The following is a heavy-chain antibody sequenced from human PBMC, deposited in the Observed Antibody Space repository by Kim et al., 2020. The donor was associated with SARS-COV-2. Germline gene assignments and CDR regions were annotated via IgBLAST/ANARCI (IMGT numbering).Heavy chain of an antibody. CDR3: ARVSSDYGSGSFDY. V-gene: IGHV4-59*01. D-gene: IGHD3-10*01. Sequence: NPTLKRRDTISVDTSKNQFSLKLSSVTAADTAVYYCARVSSDYGSGSFDYWGQGTLVTVSS. J-gene: IGHJ4*02.